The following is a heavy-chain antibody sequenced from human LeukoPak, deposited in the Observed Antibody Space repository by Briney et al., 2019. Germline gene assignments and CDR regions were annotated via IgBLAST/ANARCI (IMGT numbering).Heavy chain of an antibody. CDR1: GGSISGYY. J-gene: IGHJ4*02. CDR3: AGGSGWLFDY. Sequence: SETLSLTCTVSGGSISGYYWNWMRQPPGKGLEWIGYFYYSGSTNYNPSLSGRVTISVDTSKNQFSLTPSSVTAADTAVYYCAGGSGWLFDYWGQGIPVTVSP. D-gene: IGHD6-19*01. CDR2: FYYSGST. V-gene: IGHV4-59*01.